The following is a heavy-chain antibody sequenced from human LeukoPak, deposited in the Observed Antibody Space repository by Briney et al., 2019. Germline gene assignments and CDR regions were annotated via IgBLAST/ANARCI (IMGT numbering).Heavy chain of an antibody. CDR2: ISSSGSTI. CDR1: GFTFSDYY. D-gene: IGHD3-10*01. Sequence: GGSLRLSCAASGFTFSDYYMSWIRQAPGKGLEWVSCISSSGSTIYYADSVKGRFTISRDNAKNSLYLQMNSLRAEDTAVYYCARDYYGSGSYYNELYYYYMDVWGKGTTVTVSS. J-gene: IGHJ6*03. CDR3: ARDYYGSGSYYNELYYYYMDV. V-gene: IGHV3-11*01.